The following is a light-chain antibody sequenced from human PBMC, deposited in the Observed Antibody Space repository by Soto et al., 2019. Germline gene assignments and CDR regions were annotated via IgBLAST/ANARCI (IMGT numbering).Light chain of an antibody. CDR2: DVS. J-gene: IGLJ3*02. Sequence: QSALTQPASVSGSPGQSITISCTVASSDVRSYNFVSWYQQPPGKAPKLLIYDVSHRPSGVSDRFSGSKSGNTASLTISGLQADDEADYYCTSYINDATPFGGGTKVTVL. V-gene: IGLV2-14*03. CDR1: SSDVRSYNF. CDR3: TSYINDATP.